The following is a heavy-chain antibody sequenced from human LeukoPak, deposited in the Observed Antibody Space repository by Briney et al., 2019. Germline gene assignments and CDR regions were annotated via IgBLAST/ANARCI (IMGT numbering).Heavy chain of an antibody. Sequence: GASVKVSCKASGYTFTGYYMHWVRQAPGQGLEWMGWINANSGGTNYAQKFQGRVTMTRDTSISTAYMELSRLRSDDTAVSYCARDTGEKYSSSWYLDAFDIWGQGTMVTVSS. CDR1: GYTFTGYY. CDR2: INANSGGT. CDR3: ARDTGEKYSSSWYLDAFDI. V-gene: IGHV1-2*02. D-gene: IGHD6-13*01. J-gene: IGHJ3*02.